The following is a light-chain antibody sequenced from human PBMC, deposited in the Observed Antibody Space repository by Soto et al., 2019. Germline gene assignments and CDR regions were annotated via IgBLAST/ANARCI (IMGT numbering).Light chain of an antibody. CDR2: DTN. CDR3: LLSFRGAGLWV. J-gene: IGLJ3*02. Sequence: QAVVTQEPSVTVSPGGTVTLTCGSSTGTVTSGHYPNWLQQKPGQAPRTLIYDTNKRHSWTPARFSGSLLGGKCALTLSGAHVEDEAEYYCLLSFRGAGLWVFGGGTQLTVL. V-gene: IGLV7-46*01. CDR1: TGTVTSGHY.